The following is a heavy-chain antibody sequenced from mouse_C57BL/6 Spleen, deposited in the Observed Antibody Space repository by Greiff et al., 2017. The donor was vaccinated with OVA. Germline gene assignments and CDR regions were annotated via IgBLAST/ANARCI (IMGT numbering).Heavy chain of an antibody. CDR3: ARYVLRGYFDY. D-gene: IGHD1-1*01. V-gene: IGHV1-53*01. CDR2: INPSNGGT. CDR1: GYTFTSYW. Sequence: VQLQQPGTELVKPGASVKLSCKASGYTFTSYWMHWVKQRPGQGLEWIGNINPSNGGTNYNEKFKSKATLTVDKSSSTAYMQLSSLTTEDSAIYYCARYVLRGYFDYWGQGTTLTVSS. J-gene: IGHJ2*01.